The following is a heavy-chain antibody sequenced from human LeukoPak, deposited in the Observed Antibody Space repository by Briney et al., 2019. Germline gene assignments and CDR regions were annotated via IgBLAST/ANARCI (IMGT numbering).Heavy chain of an antibody. CDR3: ASSRGQDNWFDP. D-gene: IGHD3/OR15-3a*01. CDR2: ITSDGSST. V-gene: IGHV3-74*01. J-gene: IGHJ5*02. Sequence: GGSLRLSCAASGFTFSSYWMHWVRQAPGKGLVWVSCITSDGSSTRYADSVKGRFTISRDNAKNTLYLQMNSLRAEDTALYYCASSRGQDNWFDPWGQGTLVTVS. CDR1: GFTFSSYW.